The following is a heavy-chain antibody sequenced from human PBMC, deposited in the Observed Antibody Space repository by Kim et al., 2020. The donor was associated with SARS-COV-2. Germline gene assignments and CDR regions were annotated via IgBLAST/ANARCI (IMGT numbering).Heavy chain of an antibody. CDR3: TTDGDIVVVVAATQFHY. CDR2: IKSKTDGGTT. CDR1: GFTFSNAW. V-gene: IGHV3-15*01. J-gene: IGHJ4*02. Sequence: GGSLRLSCAASGFTFSNAWMSWVRQAPGKGLEWVGRIKSKTDGGTTDYAAPVKGRFTISRDDSKNTLYLQMNSLKTEDTAVYYCTTDGDIVVVVAATQFHYWGQGTLVTVSS. D-gene: IGHD2-15*01.